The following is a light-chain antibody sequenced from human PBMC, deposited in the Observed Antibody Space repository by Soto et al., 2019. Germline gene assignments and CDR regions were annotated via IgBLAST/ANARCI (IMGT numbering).Light chain of an antibody. CDR1: TSDIGGYRY. CDR2: DVY. Sequence: QSALTQPPSASGSPGQSVTISCTGTTSDIGGYRYVSWYQQYPGKAPKLIISDVYKRPSGVPDRFSASKSGNTASLTVSGLQAEDEAEYYCSSYRGYNTHLVFGTGTKLTVL. J-gene: IGLJ1*01. CDR3: SSYRGYNTHLV. V-gene: IGLV2-8*01.